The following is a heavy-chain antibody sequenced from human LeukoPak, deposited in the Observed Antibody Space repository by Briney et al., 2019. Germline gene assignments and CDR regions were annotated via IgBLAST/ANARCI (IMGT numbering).Heavy chain of an antibody. J-gene: IGHJ3*02. CDR2: IIPIFGTA. CDR3: ARDAKHYDILTGHDAFDI. CDR1: GGTFSSYA. V-gene: IGHV1-69*13. Sequence: GASVKVSCKASGGTFSSYAISWVRQAPGQGLEWMGGIIPIFGTANYAQKFQGRVTFTADESTSTAYMELSSLRSEDTAVYYCARDAKHYDILTGHDAFDIWGQGTMVTVSS. D-gene: IGHD3-9*01.